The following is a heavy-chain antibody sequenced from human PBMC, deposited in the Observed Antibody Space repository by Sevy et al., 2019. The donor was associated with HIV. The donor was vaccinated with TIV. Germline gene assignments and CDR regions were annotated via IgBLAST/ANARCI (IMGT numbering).Heavy chain of an antibody. CDR3: TRHCTGSSCFNVFDI. V-gene: IGHV4-34*01. D-gene: IGHD2-15*01. Sequence: SETLSLTCAVYGGSFSGYYWSWIRQPPGKGLEWIGEINHSGGTNYNPSLKSRVTISVDTSKNQFSLKLNFVTAADTGVYYCTRHCTGSSCFNVFDIWGQGIMVTVSS. J-gene: IGHJ3*02. CDR2: INHSGGT. CDR1: GGSFSGYY.